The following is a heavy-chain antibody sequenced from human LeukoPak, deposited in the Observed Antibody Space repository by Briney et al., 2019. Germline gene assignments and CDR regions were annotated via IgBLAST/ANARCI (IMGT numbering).Heavy chain of an antibody. CDR2: IYSGST. V-gene: IGHV4-59*01. Sequence: SETLSLTCTVSGGSISSYYWSRIRQPPGKGLEWIGYIYSGSTNYNPSLKSRVTISVDTSKNQFSLKLSSVTAADTAVYYCARVGGYHSFDYWGQGTLVTVSS. D-gene: IGHD5-12*01. CDR1: GGSISSYY. J-gene: IGHJ4*02. CDR3: ARVGGYHSFDY.